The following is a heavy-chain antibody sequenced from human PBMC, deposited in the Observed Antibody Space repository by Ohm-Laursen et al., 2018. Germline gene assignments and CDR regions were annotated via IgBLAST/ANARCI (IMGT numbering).Heavy chain of an antibody. D-gene: IGHD4-17*01. CDR2: ISSSSSYI. Sequence: SLRLSCTASGFTFSSYSMNWVRQAPGKGLEWVSSISSSSSYIYYADSVKGRFTISRDNAKNSLYLQMNSLRAEDTAVYYCARPMTTVTTSVYYYGMDVWGQGTTVTVSS. V-gene: IGHV3-21*01. J-gene: IGHJ6*02. CDR1: GFTFSSYS. CDR3: ARPMTTVTTSVYYYGMDV.